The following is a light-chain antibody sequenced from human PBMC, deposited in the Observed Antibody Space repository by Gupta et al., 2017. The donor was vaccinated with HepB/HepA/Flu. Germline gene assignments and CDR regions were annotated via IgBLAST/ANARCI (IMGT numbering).Light chain of an antibody. J-gene: IGLJ3*02. CDR2: RNN. V-gene: IGLV10-54*04. Sequence: AGLTQPPSVSKGLGQTATLTCTGNRNNVGYQGAAWLQQHQGHPPKLLSYRNNNRPSGISERFSASRSGDTDTLTITGLQPEDEADYYCSAWDSSLSAWVFGGGTKLTVL. CDR1: RNNVGYQG. CDR3: SAWDSSLSAWV.